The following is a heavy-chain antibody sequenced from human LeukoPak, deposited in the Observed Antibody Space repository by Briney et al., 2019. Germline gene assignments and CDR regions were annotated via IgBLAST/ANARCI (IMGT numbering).Heavy chain of an antibody. J-gene: IGHJ5*02. Sequence: SETLSLICTVSGGSISSGGYYWSWIRQHPGKGLEWIGYIYYSGSTYYNPSLKSRVTISVDTSKNQFSLKLSSVTAADTAVYYCARDRAVTMVRGVTFWFDPWGQGTLVTVSS. V-gene: IGHV4-31*03. D-gene: IGHD3-10*01. CDR2: IYYSGST. CDR3: ARDRAVTMVRGVTFWFDP. CDR1: GGSISSGGYY.